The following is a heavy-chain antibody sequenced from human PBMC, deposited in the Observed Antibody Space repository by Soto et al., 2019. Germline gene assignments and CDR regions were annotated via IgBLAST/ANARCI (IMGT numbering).Heavy chain of an antibody. D-gene: IGHD5-12*01. CDR1: GDSVSSNSAA. J-gene: IGHJ6*02. V-gene: IGHV6-1*01. Sequence: SQTLSLPCAISGDSVSSNSAAWNWIRQSPSRGREWLGRTYYRSKWYNDYAVSVKSRITINPDTSKNQFSLQLNSVTPEDTAVYYCARYVDIVATVPGYYYYGMDVWGQGTTVTVSS. CDR3: ARYVDIVATVPGYYYYGMDV. CDR2: TYYRSKWYN.